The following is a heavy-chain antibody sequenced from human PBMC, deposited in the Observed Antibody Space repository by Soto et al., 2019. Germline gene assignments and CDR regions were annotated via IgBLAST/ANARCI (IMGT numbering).Heavy chain of an antibody. CDR3: ASFNTDCSSTSCYYYYYGMDV. CDR1: GGSISSSNW. V-gene: IGHV4-4*02. J-gene: IGHJ6*02. D-gene: IGHD2-2*01. Sequence: SETLSLTCAVSGGSISSSNWWSRVRQPPGKGMEWIGEIYHSGSTNYNPSLKSRVTISVDKSKNQFSLKLSSVTAADTAVYYCASFNTDCSSTSCYYYYYGMDVWGQGTTVTVSS. CDR2: IYHSGST.